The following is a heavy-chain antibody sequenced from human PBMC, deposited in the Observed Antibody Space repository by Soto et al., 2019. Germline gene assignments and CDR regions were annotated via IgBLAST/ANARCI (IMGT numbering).Heavy chain of an antibody. CDR2: ISYDGSNK. CDR3: ARSYGGNSVDY. Sequence: GGSLRLSCAASGFTFSSYAMHWVRQAPGKGLEWVGVISYDGSNKYYEDSVKGRFTISRDNSKNTLYLQMNSLRAEDTAVYYCARSYGGNSVDYWGQGTMVTVSS. D-gene: IGHD4-17*01. CDR1: GFTFSSYA. J-gene: IGHJ4*02. V-gene: IGHV3-30-3*01.